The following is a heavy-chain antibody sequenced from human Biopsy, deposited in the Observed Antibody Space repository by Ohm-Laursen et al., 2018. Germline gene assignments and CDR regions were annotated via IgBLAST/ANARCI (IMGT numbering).Heavy chain of an antibody. V-gene: IGHV3-9*01. CDR2: ISWSSGTI. CDR3: VKSAYSSGFWEASDY. Sequence: SLRLSCAASGFRFVDYAMQWVRHAPGKGLAWVSGISWSSGTIGYAGSVKGRFTVSRDNAKNSLFLQMNSLRVEDTALYYCVKSAYSSGFWEASDYWGQGTLVTVSS. CDR1: GFRFVDYA. J-gene: IGHJ4*02. D-gene: IGHD6-19*01.